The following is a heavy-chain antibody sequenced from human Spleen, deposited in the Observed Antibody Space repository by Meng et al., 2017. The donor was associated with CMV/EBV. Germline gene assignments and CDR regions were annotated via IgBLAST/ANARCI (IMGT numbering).Heavy chain of an antibody. CDR3: ARVSDQYDSSGYYYV. CDR2: IIPIFGTA. V-gene: IGHV1-69*05. Sequence: SVKVSCKASGYTFTSYGINWVRQAPGQGLEWMGGIIPIFGTANYAQKFQGRVTITTDESTSTAYMELSSLRSEDTAVYYCARVSDQYDSSGYYYVWGQGTLVTVSS. CDR1: GYTFTSYG. J-gene: IGHJ4*02. D-gene: IGHD3-22*01.